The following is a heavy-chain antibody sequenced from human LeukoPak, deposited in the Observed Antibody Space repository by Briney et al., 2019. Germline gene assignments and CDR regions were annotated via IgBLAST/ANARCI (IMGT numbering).Heavy chain of an antibody. CDR3: TATLTIVVAGTRPSGD. CDR1: GFTFSNAW. J-gene: IGHJ4*02. D-gene: IGHD6-19*01. V-gene: IGHV3-15*01. CDR2: IKSKTDGGTT. Sequence: GGSLRLSCAASGFTFSNAWMSWVRQAPGKGLEWVGRIKSKTDGGTTDYAAPVKGRFTISRDDSKNTLYLQMNSLKTEDTAVYYCTATLTIVVAGTRPSGDWGQGTLVTVSS.